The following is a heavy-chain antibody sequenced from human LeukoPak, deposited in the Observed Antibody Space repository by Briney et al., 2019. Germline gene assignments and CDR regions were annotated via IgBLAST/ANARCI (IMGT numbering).Heavy chain of an antibody. CDR1: GFTFTSYY. J-gene: IGHJ4*02. V-gene: IGHV1-46*01. Sequence: PGGSLRLSCAASGFTFTSYYMHWVRQAPGQGLECMGIINPSGGGTSYAQKFQGRVTMTRDTSTSTVYMELSSLRSEDTAVYYCARDLIVVGGGFDYWGQGTLVTVSS. CDR2: INPSGGGT. D-gene: IGHD2-15*01. CDR3: ARDLIVVGGGFDY.